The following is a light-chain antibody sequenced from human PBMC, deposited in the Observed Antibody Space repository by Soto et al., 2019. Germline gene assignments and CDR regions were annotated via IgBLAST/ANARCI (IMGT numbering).Light chain of an antibody. CDR3: HQNSITPWT. Sequence: DIQMTQIPSSLSASVGDRVTIICRASQNIDIYLNWYQQKPGKAPKVLIYAASNLESGVSSRFSGTGSGTEFTLTISSLQPEDFATYYCHQNSITPWTFGQGTKVEIK. V-gene: IGKV1-39*01. CDR1: QNIDIY. CDR2: AAS. J-gene: IGKJ1*01.